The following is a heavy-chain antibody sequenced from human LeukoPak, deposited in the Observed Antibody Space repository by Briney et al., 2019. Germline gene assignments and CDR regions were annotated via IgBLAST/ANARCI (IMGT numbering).Heavy chain of an antibody. Sequence: SETLSLTCTVSGGSISSYYWSWIRQPAGKGLEWIGRIYTSRSTYYNPSLKSRVTISVDTSKNQFSLNLSALTAADTAVYYCATSDTVSTYNWFDPWGQGTLVTVS. D-gene: IGHD5/OR15-5a*01. CDR1: GGSISSYY. CDR2: IYTSRST. J-gene: IGHJ5*02. V-gene: IGHV4-4*07. CDR3: ATSDTVSTYNWFDP.